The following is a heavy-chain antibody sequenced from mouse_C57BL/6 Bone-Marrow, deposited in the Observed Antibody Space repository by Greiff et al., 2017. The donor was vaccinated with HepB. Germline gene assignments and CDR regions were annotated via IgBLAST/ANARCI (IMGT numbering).Heavy chain of an antibody. CDR1: GFTFTDYY. CDR3: ARSLVSTIGGYFDY. J-gene: IGHJ2*01. D-gene: IGHD2-2*01. Sequence: EVKLMESGGGLVQPGGSLSLSCAASGFTFTDYYMSWVRQPPGKALEWLGFIRNKANGYTTEYSASVKGRFTISRDNSQSILYLQMNALRAEDSATYYCARSLVSTIGGYFDYWGQGTTLTVSS. CDR2: IRNKANGYTT. V-gene: IGHV7-3*01.